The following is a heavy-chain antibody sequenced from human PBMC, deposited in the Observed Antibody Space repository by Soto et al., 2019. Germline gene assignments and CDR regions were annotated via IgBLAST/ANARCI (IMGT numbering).Heavy chain of an antibody. CDR1: GGSIISSSYY. D-gene: IGHD3-22*01. Sequence: SETLSLTCTVSGGSIISSSYYCFCIGQPPWNGLELIGSIYYSGSTYYNPSLKSRVTISVDTSKNQFSLKLSSVTAADTAVYYCARHLRYYDSSAYYPQYFQHWGQGTLVTVSS. CDR3: ARHLRYYDSSAYYPQYFQH. V-gene: IGHV4-39*01. J-gene: IGHJ1*01. CDR2: IYYSGST.